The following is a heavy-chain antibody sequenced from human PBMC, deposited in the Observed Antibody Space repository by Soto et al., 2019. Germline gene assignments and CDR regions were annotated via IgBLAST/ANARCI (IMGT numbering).Heavy chain of an antibody. Sequence: QVQLVQSGAEVKKPGASVKVSCKASGYTFTSYAMHWVRQAPGQRLEWMGWINAGNGNTKYSQKFQGRVTITRDTSASTAYMELSSLRSEDTAVYYCARDRQGYWSSTSCYYYYGMDVWGQGTTVTVSS. D-gene: IGHD2-2*01. CDR2: INAGNGNT. CDR3: ARDRQGYWSSTSCYYYYGMDV. V-gene: IGHV1-3*01. CDR1: GYTFTSYA. J-gene: IGHJ6*02.